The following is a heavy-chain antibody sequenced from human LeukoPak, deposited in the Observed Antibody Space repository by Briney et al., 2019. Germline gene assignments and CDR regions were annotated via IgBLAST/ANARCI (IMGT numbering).Heavy chain of an antibody. CDR2: IYHTGGT. Sequence: PSETLSLTCAVSGYFISNSYYWGWIRQPPGKGLEWIESIYHTGGTYYNPSLKSRVTISIDTSKNQFSLNLSSVTAADTAVYYCARDAQTYYYNTSGYYFEYWGQGTLVTVTS. CDR3: ARDAQTYYYNTSGYYFEY. V-gene: IGHV4-38-2*02. CDR1: GYFISNSYY. J-gene: IGHJ4*02. D-gene: IGHD3-22*01.